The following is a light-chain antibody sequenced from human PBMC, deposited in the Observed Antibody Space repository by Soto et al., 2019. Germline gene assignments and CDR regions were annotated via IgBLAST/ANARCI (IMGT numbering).Light chain of an antibody. J-gene: IGLJ1*01. Sequence: QSALTQPPSASGSPGQSVTISCTGTSSDVGGYNYVSWYQQHPGKAPKLMIYEVSKRPSGVPDRFSGSKSGNTASLTVSGLEAEDEDDYYCSSYASSNLVFGAGTKLTVL. CDR3: SSYASSNLV. V-gene: IGLV2-8*01. CDR2: EVS. CDR1: SSDVGGYNY.